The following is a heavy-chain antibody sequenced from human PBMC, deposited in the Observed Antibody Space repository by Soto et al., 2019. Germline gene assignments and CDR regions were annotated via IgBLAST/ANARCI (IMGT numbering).Heavy chain of an antibody. CDR2: IYYSGST. Sequence: SETLSLTCTVSGGSISSYYWSWIRQPPGKGLEWIGYIYYSGSTNYNPSLKSRVTISVDTSKNQFSLKLSSVTAADTAVYYCARVGKGIVLNYYYYGMDVWGQGTTVTVSS. CDR3: ARVGKGIVLNYYYYGMDV. CDR1: GGSISSYY. D-gene: IGHD3-22*01. J-gene: IGHJ6*02. V-gene: IGHV4-59*01.